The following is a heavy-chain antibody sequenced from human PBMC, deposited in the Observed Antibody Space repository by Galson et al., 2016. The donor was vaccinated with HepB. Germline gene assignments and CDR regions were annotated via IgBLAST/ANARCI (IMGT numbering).Heavy chain of an antibody. CDR1: GFTFTYRF. V-gene: IGHV1-45*02. CDR2: IRPYNINT. Sequence: SVKVSCKASGFTFTYRFLHWVRQAPGQALEWMGCIRPYNINTNFAQKFQDRVTITRDRSLNTAYMVLSNLRSEDTAMYYCARGSGSDSDAFDIWGQGTMVTVAS. J-gene: IGHJ3*02. CDR3: ARGSGSDSDAFDI. D-gene: IGHD3-10*01.